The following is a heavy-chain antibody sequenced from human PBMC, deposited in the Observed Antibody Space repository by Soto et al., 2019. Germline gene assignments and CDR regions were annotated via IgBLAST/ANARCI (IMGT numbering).Heavy chain of an antibody. V-gene: IGHV6-1*01. CDR2: TYYRSKWYN. J-gene: IGHJ6*02. D-gene: IGHD1-20*01. CDR1: GDSVSSNSAA. Sequence: SETLSLTCAISGDSVSSNSAAWNWIRQSPSRGLEWLGRTYYRSKWYNDYAVSVKSRITINPDTSKNQFSLQLNSVTPEDTAVYYCARALYNWKIKYYYYGMDAWGQGTTVTVSS. CDR3: ARALYNWKIKYYYYGMDA.